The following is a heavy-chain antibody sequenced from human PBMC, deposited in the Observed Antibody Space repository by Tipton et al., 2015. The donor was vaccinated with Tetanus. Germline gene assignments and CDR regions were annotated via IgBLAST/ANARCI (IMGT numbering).Heavy chain of an antibody. CDR3: ARGSGWADF. D-gene: IGHD6-19*01. V-gene: IGHV4-34*01. CDR2: ISHSGSS. Sequence: TLSLTCTVSGGSFSLYYWNWVRQSPGKGLEWIGEISHSGSSSYSPSLKSRVTISADTSRNQFSLTLSSVTAADTAVYYCARGSGWADFWGQGTQVTVSS. J-gene: IGHJ4*02. CDR1: GGSFSLYY.